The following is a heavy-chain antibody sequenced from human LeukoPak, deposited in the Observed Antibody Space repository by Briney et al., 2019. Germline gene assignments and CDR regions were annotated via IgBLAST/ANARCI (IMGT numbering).Heavy chain of an antibody. CDR3: ARYSSSWSEYFQH. Sequence: PSETLSLTCTVSGGSISSYYWSWIRQPPGKGLEWIGYIYYSGSTNYNPSLKSRVTISVDTSKNQFSLKLSSVTAADTAVYYCARYSSSWSEYFQHWGQGTPVTVSS. CDR2: IYYSGST. V-gene: IGHV4-59*01. CDR1: GGSISSYY. J-gene: IGHJ1*01. D-gene: IGHD6-13*01.